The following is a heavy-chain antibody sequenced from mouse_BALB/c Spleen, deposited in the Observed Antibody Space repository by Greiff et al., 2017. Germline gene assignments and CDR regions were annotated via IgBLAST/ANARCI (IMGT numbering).Heavy chain of an antibody. CDR1: GFTFSDYG. D-gene: IGHD1-1*01. Sequence: EVKLMESGGGLVQPGGSRKLSCAASGFTFSDYGMAWVRQAPGKGPEWVAFISNLAYSIYYADTVTGRFTISRENAKNTLYLEMSSLRSEDTAMYYCARTTVVGEDYFDYWGQGTTRTVSS. CDR3: ARTTVVGEDYFDY. J-gene: IGHJ2*01. CDR2: ISNLAYSI. V-gene: IGHV5-15*02.